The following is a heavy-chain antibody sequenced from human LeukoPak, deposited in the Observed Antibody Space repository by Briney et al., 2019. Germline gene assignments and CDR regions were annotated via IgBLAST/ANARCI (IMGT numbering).Heavy chain of an antibody. CDR2: IFTTEVT. CDR3: ARSGGIVGEEAWFDP. CDR1: GGSIGTFH. Sequence: SETLSLTCSVSGGSIGTFHWHWIRQPPGKGLEWIGYIFTTEVTNYSPSLKSRVTISVDTSKNQFSLRLSSVTAADTAVYHCARSGGIVGEEAWFDPWGQGTLVTVSS. V-gene: IGHV4-4*09. D-gene: IGHD1-26*01. J-gene: IGHJ5*02.